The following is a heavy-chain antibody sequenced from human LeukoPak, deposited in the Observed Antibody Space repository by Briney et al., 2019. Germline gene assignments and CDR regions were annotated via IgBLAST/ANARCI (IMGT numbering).Heavy chain of an antibody. V-gene: IGHV4-34*01. CDR2: ITYNGVT. D-gene: IGHD1/OR15-1a*01. Sequence: PSETLSLTCAVYGGSFSGYHWSWIRQSPGKGLEWIGEITYNGVTNYNPSLKVTISVDTSKSLFSLKLSSVTAADTAVYFCTRSGLTGMRTYPRTPSYYYGMDVWGQGTAVTVSS. J-gene: IGHJ6*02. CDR1: GGSFSGYH. CDR3: TRSGLTGMRTYPRTPSYYYGMDV.